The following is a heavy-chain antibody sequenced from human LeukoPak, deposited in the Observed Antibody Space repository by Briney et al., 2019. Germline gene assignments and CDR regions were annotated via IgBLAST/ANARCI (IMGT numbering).Heavy chain of an antibody. CDR1: GGSISSSSYY. V-gene: IGHV4-39*07. CDR3: ARGVSYYDSTYF. Sequence: SETLSLTCTVSGGSISSSSYYWGWIRQPPGKGLEWIGSIYYSGSTYYNPSLKSRVTISVDTSKNQFSLKLSSVTAADTAVYYCARGVSYYDSTYFWGQGTMVTVSS. J-gene: IGHJ3*01. D-gene: IGHD3-22*01. CDR2: IYYSGST.